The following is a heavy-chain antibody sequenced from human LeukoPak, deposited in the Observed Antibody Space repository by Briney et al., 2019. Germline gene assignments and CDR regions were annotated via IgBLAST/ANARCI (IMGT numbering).Heavy chain of an antibody. Sequence: TGGSLRLSCAASGFTFNSYWMHWVRHAPGKGLLWVSRINTDGSSTHYADSVKGRLTISRDNVKNMLYLQMNGLRAEDTAVYYCVVWGEDSSGHRFDHWGQGTLVTVSS. CDR3: VVWGEDSSGHRFDH. J-gene: IGHJ4*02. V-gene: IGHV3-74*01. CDR1: GFTFNSYW. CDR2: INTDGSST. D-gene: IGHD3-22*01.